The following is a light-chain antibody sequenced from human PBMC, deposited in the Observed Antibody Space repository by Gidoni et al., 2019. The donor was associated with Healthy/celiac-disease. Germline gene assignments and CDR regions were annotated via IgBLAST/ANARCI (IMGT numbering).Light chain of an antibody. V-gene: IGKV3-15*01. CDR3: QQYNNWPWGT. Sequence: EIVMTQSPATLSVSPGERATLSCRASQSVRSNLAWYQQKPGQAPRLLIYGASTRATGIPARFSGSGSGTEFTLTISSLQSEDFAVYYCQQYNNWPWGTFGGGTKVEIK. CDR2: GAS. CDR1: QSVRSN. J-gene: IGKJ4*01.